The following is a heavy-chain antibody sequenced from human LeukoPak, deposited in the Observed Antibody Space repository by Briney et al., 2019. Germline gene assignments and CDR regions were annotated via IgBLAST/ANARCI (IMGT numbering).Heavy chain of an antibody. J-gene: IGHJ5*02. Sequence: SETLSLTCTVSGGSISSFDWSWIRQPAGKGLEWIGRIYTNGTTNYNPSLKSRVTMSVDTSKNQFSLPLSSVSAADSAVYYCARDLRGAYGNWFDPWGQGTLVTVSS. V-gene: IGHV4-4*07. D-gene: IGHD3-10*01. CDR2: IYTNGTT. CDR3: ARDLRGAYGNWFDP. CDR1: GGSISSFD.